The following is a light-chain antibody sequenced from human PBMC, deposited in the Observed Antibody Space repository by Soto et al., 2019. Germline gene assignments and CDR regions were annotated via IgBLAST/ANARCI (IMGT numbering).Light chain of an antibody. J-gene: IGLJ2*01. CDR3: SSYRSSSTLGV. CDR2: DVS. Sequence: QSVLTQPASVSGSPGQSITISCTGTSSDVGGYNYVSWYQQLPGKAPKLMIYDVSNRPSGVSNRFSGSKSGNTASLTISGLQAEDEADYYCSSYRSSSTLGVFGGGTKVTVL. CDR1: SSDVGGYNY. V-gene: IGLV2-14*01.